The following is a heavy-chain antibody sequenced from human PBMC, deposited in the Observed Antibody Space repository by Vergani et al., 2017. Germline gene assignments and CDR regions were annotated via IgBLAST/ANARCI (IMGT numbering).Heavy chain of an antibody. CDR3: ARETVVTSWDGYRFHYMDV. V-gene: IGHV4-61*02. J-gene: IGHJ6*03. D-gene: IGHD3-16*02. CDR1: GGAVNSGSNL. Sequence: QVQLQESGPGLVKPSQTLSLTCSVSGGAVNSGSNLWTWIRQPAGKGLVWIGRTSTDGSTNYNPSLKRRVTVSVDTSKTQISLRLTSVTAEDTAVYYCARETVVTSWDGYRFHYMDVWGKGTTVTVSS. CDR2: TSTDGST.